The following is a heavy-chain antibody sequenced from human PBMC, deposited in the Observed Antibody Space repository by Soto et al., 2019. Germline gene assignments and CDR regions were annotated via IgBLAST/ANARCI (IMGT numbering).Heavy chain of an antibody. D-gene: IGHD3-10*01. V-gene: IGHV3-23*01. CDR2: ISGSGGST. J-gene: IGHJ4*02. Sequence: GGSLRLSCAASGFTFSSYAMSWVRQAPGKGLEWVSAISGSGGSTYYADSVKGRFTISRDNSKNTLYLQMNSLRAEDMAVYYCAKDLLLWFGEFNFDYWGQGTLVTVSS. CDR1: GFTFSSYA. CDR3: AKDLLLWFGEFNFDY.